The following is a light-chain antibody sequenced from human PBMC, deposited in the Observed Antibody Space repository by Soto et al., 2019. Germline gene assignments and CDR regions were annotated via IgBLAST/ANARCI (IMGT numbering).Light chain of an antibody. CDR2: YDD. J-gene: IGLJ2*01. CDR3: AAWDDSLNGYVV. V-gene: IGLV1-36*01. Sequence: VLTQPPSVSEAPRQRVTISCSGSSSNIGNNAVNWYQQLPGKAPKLLIYYDDLLPSGVSDRFSGSKSGTSASLAISGLQSEDEADYYCAAWDDSLNGYVVFGGGTKLTVL. CDR1: SSNIGNNA.